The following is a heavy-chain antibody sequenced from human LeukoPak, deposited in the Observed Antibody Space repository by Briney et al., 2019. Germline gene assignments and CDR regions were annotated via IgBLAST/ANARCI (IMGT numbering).Heavy chain of an antibody. Sequence: PGGSLRLSCVASGFTFNNYAMSWVRQAPGKGLEWLSAISDNGAYTWYADSVRGHFSISRDNSKSTVYLQMNSLRAEDTAVYYCAKKLADLNQVAFDIWGQGTMVTVSS. V-gene: IGHV3-23*01. D-gene: IGHD2-15*01. CDR1: GFTFNNYA. CDR2: ISDNGAYT. J-gene: IGHJ3*02. CDR3: AKKLADLNQVAFDI.